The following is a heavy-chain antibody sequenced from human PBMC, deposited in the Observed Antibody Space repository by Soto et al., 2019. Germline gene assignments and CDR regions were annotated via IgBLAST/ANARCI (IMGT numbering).Heavy chain of an antibody. CDR2: IIPMFGTV. V-gene: IGHV1-69*13. Sequence: SGKVSCKAFGAIVSNYGISWALQAPGQGLEWMGWIIPMFGTVNYAQKFQGRLTINADESTSTAYMELSTLRSDDTAVYYCEKSSRKHCRGGTCYEKWFDPWGQGTLVTSPQ. CDR3: EKSSRKHCRGGTCYEKWFDP. J-gene: IGHJ5*02. D-gene: IGHD2-15*01. CDR1: GAIVSNYG.